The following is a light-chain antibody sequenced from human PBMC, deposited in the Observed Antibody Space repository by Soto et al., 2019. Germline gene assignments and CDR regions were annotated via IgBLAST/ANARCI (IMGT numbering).Light chain of an antibody. J-gene: IGLJ2*01. CDR1: GSDVGAYNY. CDR2: EVT. CDR3: SSYTSSSTPVV. V-gene: IGLV2-14*01. Sequence: ALTQPASVSGSPGQSITISCTGSGSDVGAYNYVSWYQQHPDKAPKLLIFEVTNRPSGVSDRFSGSKSGNTASLTISSLQAEDEADYYCSSYTSSSTPVVFGGGTKLTVL.